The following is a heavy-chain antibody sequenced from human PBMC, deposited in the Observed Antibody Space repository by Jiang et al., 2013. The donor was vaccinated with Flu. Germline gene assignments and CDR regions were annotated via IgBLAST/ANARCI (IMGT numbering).Heavy chain of an antibody. CDR2: IYYSGST. V-gene: IGHV4-31*01. CDR3: ARMDQFIAAAGTRAFDI. J-gene: IGHJ3*02. Sequence: TLSLTLHCLWWLHQQWWLLLELDPPAPRKGLEWIGYIYYSGSTYYNPSLKSLVTISVDTSKNQFSLKLSSVTAADTAVYYCARMDQFIAAAGTRAFDIWGQGTMVTVSS. D-gene: IGHD6-13*01. CDR1: WLHQQWWLL.